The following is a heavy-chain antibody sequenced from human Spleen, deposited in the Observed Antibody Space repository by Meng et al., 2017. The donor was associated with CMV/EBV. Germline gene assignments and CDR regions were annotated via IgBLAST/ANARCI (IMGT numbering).Heavy chain of an antibody. D-gene: IGHD6-6*01. Sequence: ASVKVSCKASGYTFTGYYMHWVRQAPGQGLEWMGWIDPHSGGTNYAQKFQGRVTMTRDTSISTAYMELSRLRSDDTAVYFCASVSIAARPFYYGRDVWGQGTAVTVSS. V-gene: IGHV1-2*02. CDR1: GYTFTGYY. J-gene: IGHJ6*02. CDR2: IDPHSGGT. CDR3: ASVSIAARPFYYGRDV.